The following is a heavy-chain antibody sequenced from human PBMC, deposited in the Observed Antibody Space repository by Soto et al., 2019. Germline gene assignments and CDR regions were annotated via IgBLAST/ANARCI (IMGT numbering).Heavy chain of an antibody. Sequence: QVQLQESGPGLVKPSETLSLTCTVSGGSISSYYWSWIRQPPGKGREWLGYIYYSGSTNYNPSLKRRVTISVDTSKNQFSLKLSSVTAADTAVYYCARVMTIFGVVIYNWFDPWGQGTLVTVSS. CDR2: IYYSGST. D-gene: IGHD3-3*01. CDR3: ARVMTIFGVVIYNWFDP. CDR1: GGSISSYY. J-gene: IGHJ5*02. V-gene: IGHV4-59*01.